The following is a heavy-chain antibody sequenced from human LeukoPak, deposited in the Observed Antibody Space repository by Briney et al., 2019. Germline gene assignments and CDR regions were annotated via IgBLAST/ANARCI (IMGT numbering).Heavy chain of an antibody. V-gene: IGHV1-46*01. Sequence: GASVKGSCKASGYTLTSSYMHWVRQAPGQGPEWMGVINPSGGSTTSYAQKIQGRVTMTRDTSMSTVTMELSSLRSEDTAVYYCARGTLRYFDFWGQGTLVTVSS. CDR2: INPSGGSTT. J-gene: IGHJ4*02. D-gene: IGHD3-9*01. CDR1: GYTLTSSY. CDR3: ARGTLRYFDF.